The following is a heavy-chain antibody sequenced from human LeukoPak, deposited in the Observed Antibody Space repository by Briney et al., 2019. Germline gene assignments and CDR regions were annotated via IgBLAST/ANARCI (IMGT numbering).Heavy chain of an antibody. CDR3: PPLAYTSK. D-gene: IGHD2-2*02. J-gene: IGHJ4*02. Sequence: GGSLRLSCTVSGFTSDFTFSSRWMHWVRHSPGQGLVWVALVKPDGSSNYAASVKGRFTVFRDNAKSTLYLQMNNLRVDDTALYFCPPLAYTSKWGQGTLVTGSS. V-gene: IGHV3-74*01. CDR1: GFTSDFTFSSRW. CDR2: VKPDGSS.